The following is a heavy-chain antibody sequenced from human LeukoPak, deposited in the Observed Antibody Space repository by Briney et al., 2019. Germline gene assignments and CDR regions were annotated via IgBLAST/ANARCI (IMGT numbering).Heavy chain of an antibody. D-gene: IGHD3-22*01. J-gene: IGHJ3*02. V-gene: IGHV3-9*01. CDR2: ISWNSGSI. CDR3: ATSGSIRLHAFDI. CDR1: GFTFDDYA. Sequence: GGSLRLSCAASGFTFDDYAMHRVRQAPAKGLEWVSGISWNSGSIGYADSVKGRFTISRDNAKNSLYLQMNSLRAEDAALYYCATSGSIRLHAFDIWGQGTMVTVSS.